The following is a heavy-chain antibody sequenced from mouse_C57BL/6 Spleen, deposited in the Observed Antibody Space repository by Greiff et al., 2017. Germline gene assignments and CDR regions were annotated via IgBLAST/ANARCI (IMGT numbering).Heavy chain of an antibody. V-gene: IGHV1-59*01. CDR2: IDPSDSYT. D-gene: IGHD4-1*01. Sequence: QVQLQQPGAELVRPGTSVKLSCKASGYTFTSYWMHWVKQRPGQGLEWIGVIDPSDSYTNYNQKFKGKATLTVDTSSSTAYMQLSSLTSEDSAVYYCARFDWEKEYYFDYWGQGTTLTVSS. CDR3: ARFDWEKEYYFDY. CDR1: GYTFTSYW. J-gene: IGHJ2*01.